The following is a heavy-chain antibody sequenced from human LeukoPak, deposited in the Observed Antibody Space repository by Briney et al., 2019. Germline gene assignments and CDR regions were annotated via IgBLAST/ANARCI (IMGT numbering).Heavy chain of an antibody. D-gene: IGHD2-2*01. CDR2: INPSGGST. CDR3: ASGGGHCSSTSCYWDWFDP. Sequence: ASVKVSCKASGYTFTSYYMHWVRQAPGQGLEWMGIINPSGGSTSYAQKFQGRVTMTRDTSTSTVYMELSSLRSEDTAVYYCASGGGHCSSTSCYWDWFDPWGQGTLVTVSS. CDR1: GYTFTSYY. J-gene: IGHJ5*02. V-gene: IGHV1-46*01.